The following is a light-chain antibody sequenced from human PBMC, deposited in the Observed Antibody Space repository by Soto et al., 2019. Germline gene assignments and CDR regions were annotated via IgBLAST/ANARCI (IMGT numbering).Light chain of an antibody. CDR1: QSIGSY. Sequence: DIQMTQSPSSLSASIGDRVTITCRASQSIGSYLHWYQQKPGKAPKLLIYTTSSLQSGVPSRFSGSGSGTDFTLTISSLQPEDFATYYCQQSYNTPGYTFGQGTKLEIK. V-gene: IGKV1-39*01. CDR2: TTS. J-gene: IGKJ2*01. CDR3: QQSYNTPGYT.